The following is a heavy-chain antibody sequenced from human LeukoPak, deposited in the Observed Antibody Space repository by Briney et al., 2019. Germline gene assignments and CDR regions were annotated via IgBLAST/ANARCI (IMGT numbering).Heavy chain of an antibody. CDR3: ARATSSGSFPMGW. J-gene: IGHJ4*02. D-gene: IGHD1-26*01. V-gene: IGHV3-33*01. CDR1: GFTFRSYG. Sequence: GGSLRLSCAASGFTFRSYGMHWVRQAPGKGLEWVAVIWDDGSNKYYADSVKGRFTISRDNSKNTLYLQMNSLRAEDTAAYYCARATSSGSFPMGWWGQGTLVTVSS. CDR2: IWDDGSNK.